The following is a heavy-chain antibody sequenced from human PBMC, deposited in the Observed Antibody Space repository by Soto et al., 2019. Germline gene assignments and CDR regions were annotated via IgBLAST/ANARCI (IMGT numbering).Heavy chain of an antibody. CDR1: GFSLSNSG. J-gene: IGHJ5*02. Sequence: GGSLRLSCLASGFSLSNSGMFWVRQAPGKGLEWISYISRSHSAIYYADSVKGRFTMSRDNAKNSIFLQMNSLTDEDRAVYYCATEGPNGYIPYYIKTWGQGVPVTAPQ. CDR3: ATEGPNGYIPYYIKT. CDR2: ISRSHSAI. D-gene: IGHD4-4*01. V-gene: IGHV3-48*02.